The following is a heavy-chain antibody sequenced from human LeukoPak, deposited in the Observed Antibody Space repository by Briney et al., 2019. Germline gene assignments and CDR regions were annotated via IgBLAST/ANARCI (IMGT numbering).Heavy chain of an antibody. CDR3: AKQGNAYDV. CDR2: ISGSGDNT. J-gene: IGHJ3*01. V-gene: IGHV3-23*01. CDR1: GFTFSSYA. Sequence: GGSLRLSCAASGFTFSSYAMSWVRQAPGKGLEWVSSISGSGDNTDYADSVKGRFTISRDNSKNTLYLQMNTLRAEDTALYYCAKQGNAYDVWGQGTLVTVSS.